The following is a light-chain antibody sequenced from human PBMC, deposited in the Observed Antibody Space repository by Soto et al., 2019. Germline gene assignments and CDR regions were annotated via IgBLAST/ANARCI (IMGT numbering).Light chain of an antibody. CDR2: DAS. CDR3: QQCNTPFT. J-gene: IGKJ4*01. Sequence: DIQMTQSPSTLSASVGDRVAITCRASQNIGSRLAWYQQKPDEAPKLLIYDASSLESEVPLRFGGSGSGTDFNLIISSLQPDDFAPYYCQQCNTPFTFGGGTKGEIK. CDR1: QNIGSR. V-gene: IGKV1-5*01.